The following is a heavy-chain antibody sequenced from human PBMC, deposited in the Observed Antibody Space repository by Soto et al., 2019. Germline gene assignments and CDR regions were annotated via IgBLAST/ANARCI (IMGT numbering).Heavy chain of an antibody. CDR3: ARIDCSSTSCYGPYYYYYMDV. CDR1: GGSISSYY. CDR2: IYYSGST. V-gene: IGHV4-59*01. Sequence: SETLSLTCTDSGGSISSYYWSWIRQPPGKGLEWIGYIYYSGSTNYNPSLKSRVTISVDTSKNQFSLKLSSVTAADTAVYYCARIDCSSTSCYGPYYYYYMDVWGKRTTVTVSS. J-gene: IGHJ6*03. D-gene: IGHD2-2*01.